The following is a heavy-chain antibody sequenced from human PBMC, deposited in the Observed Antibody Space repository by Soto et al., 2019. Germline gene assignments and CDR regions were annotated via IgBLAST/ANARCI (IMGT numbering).Heavy chain of an antibody. CDR3: AREYNSWSFDY. D-gene: IGHD3-22*01. CDR1: GFTFSNYA. Sequence: GGSLRLSCAASGFTFSNYAIHWVRQAPGKGLEWVAVISYDGIHKYYADSVNGRFTISRDTSKNTLYLQMSSLRAEDSAIYYCAREYNSWSFDYWGKGALVTVSS. J-gene: IGHJ4*02. V-gene: IGHV3-30-3*01. CDR2: ISYDGIHK.